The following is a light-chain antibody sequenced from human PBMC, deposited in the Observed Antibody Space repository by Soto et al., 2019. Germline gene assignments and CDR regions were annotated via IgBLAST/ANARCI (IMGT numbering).Light chain of an antibody. CDR2: DVS. J-gene: IGLJ2*01. CDR3: SSYTSSSTRMV. CDR1: SSDVGGYNY. V-gene: IGLV2-14*01. Sequence: QSALTQPASVSGSTGQSITISCTGTSSDVGGYNYVSWYQQHPGKAPKLMIYDVSNRPSGVSNRFSGSKSGNTASLTISGLQAEEEADYYCSSYTSSSTRMVFGGGTKLTV.